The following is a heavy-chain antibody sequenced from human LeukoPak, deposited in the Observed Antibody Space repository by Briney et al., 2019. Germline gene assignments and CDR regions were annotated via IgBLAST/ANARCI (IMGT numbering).Heavy chain of an antibody. Sequence: PGRSQRLSCLASGFTFSRYSMKWVRQAPGKGQEWVSSISGSSNDKHYIDSVKGRFTISRDNAKNSLFLQMNSLRAVDTAVYYCVRAEGSSGSSEYFQHWGQGTLVTVSS. D-gene: IGHD5-12*01. CDR1: GFTFSRYS. CDR2: ISGSSNDK. V-gene: IGHV3-21*01. CDR3: VRAEGSSGSSEYFQH. J-gene: IGHJ1*01.